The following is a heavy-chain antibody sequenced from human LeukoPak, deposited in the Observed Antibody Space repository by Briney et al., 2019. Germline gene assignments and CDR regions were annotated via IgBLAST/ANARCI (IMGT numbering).Heavy chain of an antibody. CDR2: INGSGGST. CDR3: AKYYYGSGSFYYYYYMDV. Sequence: GGSLRLSCAASGFTFSSYARSWVRQAPGKGLEWVSAINGSGGSTYYADSVKGRFTISRDNSKNTLYLQMNSLRAEATAVYYCAKYYYGSGSFYYYYYMDVWGKGTTVTVSS. D-gene: IGHD3-10*01. CDR1: GFTFSSYA. J-gene: IGHJ6*03. V-gene: IGHV3-23*01.